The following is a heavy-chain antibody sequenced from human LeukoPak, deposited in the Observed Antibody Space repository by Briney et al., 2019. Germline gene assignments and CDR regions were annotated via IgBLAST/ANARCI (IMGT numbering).Heavy chain of an antibody. CDR1: GFTITTYG. CDR2: ISSTSGSI. Sequence: GSLRLSCAASGFTITTYGMNWVRRPPGYGLEWGSYISSTSGSIYYADSVKGRFTISRDNAKNPLYLQINSVKAEDTAVYYCARDHVATNLDYWGQGTLVTVSS. V-gene: IGHV3-48*01. CDR3: ARDHVATNLDY. D-gene: IGHD5-24*01. J-gene: IGHJ4*02.